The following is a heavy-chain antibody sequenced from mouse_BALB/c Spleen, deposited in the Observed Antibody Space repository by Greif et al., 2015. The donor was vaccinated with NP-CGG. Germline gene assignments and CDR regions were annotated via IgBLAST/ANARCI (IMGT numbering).Heavy chain of an antibody. J-gene: IGHJ2*01. CDR2: IRNKANGYTT. CDR1: GFTFTDYY. CDR3: ARDYRGDY. V-gene: IGHV7-3*02. Sequence: EVKLMESGGGLVQPGGSLGLSCATSGFTFTDYYMSWVRQPPGKALEWLGFIRNKANGYTTEYSASVKGRFTISRDNSQSILYLQMNTLRAEDSATYYCARDYRGDYWGQGTTLTVSS.